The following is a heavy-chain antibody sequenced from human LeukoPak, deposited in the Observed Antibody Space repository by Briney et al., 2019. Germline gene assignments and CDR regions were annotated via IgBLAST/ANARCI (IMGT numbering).Heavy chain of an antibody. J-gene: IGHJ6*03. Sequence: GSLRLSCAVSGFTFSSYAMSWVRQAPGKGLEWIGEINHSGSTNFNPSLKSRATISVDTSKNQFSLKLSSVTAADTAVYYCARGRSKLVHYYYYMDVWGKGTTVTVSS. CDR2: INHSGST. V-gene: IGHV4-34*01. CDR1: GFTFSSYA. CDR3: ARGRSKLVHYYYYMDV. D-gene: IGHD6-6*01.